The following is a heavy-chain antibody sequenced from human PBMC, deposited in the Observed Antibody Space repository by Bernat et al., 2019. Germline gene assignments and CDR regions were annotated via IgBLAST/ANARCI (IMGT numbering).Heavy chain of an antibody. CDR2: VRTKANGFAT. CDR3: TRSGALAEQTFDY. J-gene: IGHJ4*02. Sequence: EMQLAESGGGLVQPGGSLKLSCAASGLTFSDSTMQWVRQASGKGLEWVGRVRTKANGFATSYAASVKGRFTISRDDSKNTAYLQMNSLKIEDTAVYYCTRSGALAEQTFDYWGQGTLVTVSS. V-gene: IGHV3-73*01. D-gene: IGHD3-10*01. CDR1: GLTFSDST.